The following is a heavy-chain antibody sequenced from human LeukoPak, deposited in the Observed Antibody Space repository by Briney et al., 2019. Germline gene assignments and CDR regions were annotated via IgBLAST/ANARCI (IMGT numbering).Heavy chain of an antibody. CDR1: GGSISGYY. Sequence: SETLSLTCTVSGGSISGYYWTWIRQSPGKRPEWLAYIRYTGSTNYNPSLKSRVTISVDTSKNQFSLTLTSVTAADTAVYYCARHVAPAMDCFDYWGPGTLVTVSP. V-gene: IGHV4-59*08. CDR2: IRYTGST. J-gene: IGHJ4*02. CDR3: ARHVAPAMDCFDY. D-gene: IGHD2-2*01.